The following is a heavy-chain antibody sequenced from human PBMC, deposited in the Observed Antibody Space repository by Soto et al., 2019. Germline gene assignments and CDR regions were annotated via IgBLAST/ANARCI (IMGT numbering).Heavy chain of an antibody. V-gene: IGHV4-59*01. CDR2: IYYSVST. D-gene: IGHD5-12*01. CDR1: GGSISSYY. CDR3: ATTDGYNPYYYGMDV. J-gene: IGHJ6*02. Sequence: SETLSLTCTVSGGSISSYYWSWIRQPPGKGLEWIGYIYYSVSTNYNPSLKSRVTISVDTSKNQFSLKLSSVTAADTAVYYCATTDGYNPYYYGMDVWGQGTTVTVS.